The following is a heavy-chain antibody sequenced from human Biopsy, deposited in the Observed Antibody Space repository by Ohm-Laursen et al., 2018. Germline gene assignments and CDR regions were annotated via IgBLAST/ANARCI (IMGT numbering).Heavy chain of an antibody. Sequence: SLRPSCAASGFTFDDYAMHWVRQAPGKGLEWVSGISWNSGSIGYADSVKGRFTISRDNAKNSLYLQMNSLRAEDTALYYCAKDRRAVAGYDAFDIWGQGTMVTVSS. CDR3: AKDRRAVAGYDAFDI. D-gene: IGHD6-19*01. CDR2: ISWNSGSI. V-gene: IGHV3-9*01. CDR1: GFTFDDYA. J-gene: IGHJ3*02.